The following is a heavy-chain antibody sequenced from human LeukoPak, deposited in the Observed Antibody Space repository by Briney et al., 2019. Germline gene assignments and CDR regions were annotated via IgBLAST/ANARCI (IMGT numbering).Heavy chain of an antibody. CDR1: GFTFSSYA. D-gene: IGHD5-12*01. CDR3: AKYGDDYYFDS. CDR2: ISGGAGST. V-gene: IGHV3-23*01. Sequence: GGSLRLSCAASGFTFSSYAMNWVRQAPGKGLKWVSTISGGAGSTYYADSVKGRFTISRDNSKDTLYLQMNSLRAEDTAVYYCAKYGDDYYFDSWGQGTLVTVSS. J-gene: IGHJ4*02.